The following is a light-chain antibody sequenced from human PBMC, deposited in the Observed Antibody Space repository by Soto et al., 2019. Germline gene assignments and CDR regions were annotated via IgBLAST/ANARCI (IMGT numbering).Light chain of an antibody. J-gene: IGKJ5*01. V-gene: IGKV3-20*01. CDR1: QSFSSSH. Sequence: EIVLTQSPGTLSLSPVERATLSCMASQSFSSSHVAWYQQRPGQAPRLLIYGASNRATGNPDRFSGSGSGTDFTLTISRLEPEDFAVYYCQQYAGSPQTFGQGTRLEIK. CDR3: QQYAGSPQT. CDR2: GAS.